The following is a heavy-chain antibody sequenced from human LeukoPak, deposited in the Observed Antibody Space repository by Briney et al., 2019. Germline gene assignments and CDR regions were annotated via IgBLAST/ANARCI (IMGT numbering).Heavy chain of an antibody. Sequence: ASVKVSCKAPGYTFTSYYMHWVRQAPGQGLEWMGIINPSGGSTSYAQKFQGRVTMTRDMSTSTVYMELSSLRSEDTAVYYCAREGGSGWSDYWGQGTLVTVSS. D-gene: IGHD6-19*01. CDR1: GYTFTSYY. CDR3: AREGGSGWSDY. J-gene: IGHJ4*02. V-gene: IGHV1-46*01. CDR2: INPSGGST.